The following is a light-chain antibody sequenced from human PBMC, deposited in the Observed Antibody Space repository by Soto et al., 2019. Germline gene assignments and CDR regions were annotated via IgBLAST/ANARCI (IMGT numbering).Light chain of an antibody. Sequence: EIVLTQSPGTLSLSPGERATLSCRASQSVSSSYLAWYQQKPGQAPRLLIYGAFSRATGMPDRISGSGSGTDFTLAISRLEPEDFAVYYCQQYGSSPLTFGGGTKVDIK. CDR1: QSVSSSY. CDR3: QQYGSSPLT. J-gene: IGKJ4*01. CDR2: GAF. V-gene: IGKV3-20*01.